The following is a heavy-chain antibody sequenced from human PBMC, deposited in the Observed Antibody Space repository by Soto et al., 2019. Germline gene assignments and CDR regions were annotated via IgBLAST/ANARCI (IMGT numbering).Heavy chain of an antibody. J-gene: IGHJ6*03. D-gene: IGHD1-26*01. CDR1: GFTFSSYA. V-gene: IGHV3-64*01. CDR2: ISSNGGST. CDR3: ARDSYPTNRLLSNYYYYMDV. Sequence: GGSLRLSCAASGFTFSSYAMHWVRQAPGKGLEYVSAISSNGGSTYYANSVKGRFTISRDNSKNTLYLQMGSLRAEDMAVYYCARDSYPTNRLLSNYYYYMDVWGKGTTVTVSS.